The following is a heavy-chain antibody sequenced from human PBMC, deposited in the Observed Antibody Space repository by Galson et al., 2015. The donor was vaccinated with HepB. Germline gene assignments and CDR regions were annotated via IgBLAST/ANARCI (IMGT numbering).Heavy chain of an antibody. CDR2: IYSGGST. CDR1: GFTVSSNY. J-gene: IGHJ4*02. D-gene: IGHD3-22*01. CDR3: AREALYYYDSSGYYVG. Sequence: SLRLSCAASGFTVSSNYMSWVRQAPGKGLEWVSVIYSGGSTYYADSVKGRFTISRDNSKNTLYLQMNSLRAEDTAVYYCAREALYYYDSSGYYVGWGQGTLVTVSS. V-gene: IGHV3-66*01.